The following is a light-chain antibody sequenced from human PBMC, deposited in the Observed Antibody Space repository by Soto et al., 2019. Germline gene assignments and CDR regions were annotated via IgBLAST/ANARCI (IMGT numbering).Light chain of an antibody. CDR2: GAS. Sequence: EVVMTQSPATLPVSPWGRVTLSCRASQSVGNNLAWYQQRPGQPPGLLIYGASTRDTGVPTRFSGSGSGTEFTLTITSLQSEDFAVYYCQQYNNWPLWTFGQGTKVDIK. CDR3: QQYNNWPLWT. V-gene: IGKV3D-15*01. J-gene: IGKJ1*01. CDR1: QSVGNN.